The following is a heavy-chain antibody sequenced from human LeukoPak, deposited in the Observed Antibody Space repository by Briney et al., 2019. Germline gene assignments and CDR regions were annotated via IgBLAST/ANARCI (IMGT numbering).Heavy chain of an antibody. J-gene: IGHJ4*02. CDR3: ARWSDDYGDYGTLDY. CDR2: INHSGST. V-gene: IGHV4-34*01. D-gene: IGHD4-17*01. CDR1: GGSFSGYY. Sequence: SETLSLTCAVYGGSFSGYYWSWIRQPPGKGLEWIGEINHSGSTNYNPSLKSQVTISVDTSKNQFSLKLSSVTAADTAVYYCARWSDDYGDYGTLDYWGQGTLVTVSS.